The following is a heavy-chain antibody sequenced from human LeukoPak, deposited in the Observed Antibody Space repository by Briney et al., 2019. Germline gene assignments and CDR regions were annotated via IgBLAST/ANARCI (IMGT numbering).Heavy chain of an antibody. V-gene: IGHV5-51*01. Sequence: GESLKISCKGSGYSFTSYWIGWVRQMPGKGLEWMGIIYPGDSGTRYSPSFQGQVTISADKSISTAYLQWSSLKASDTAMYYCARHGALSGRGYYYYYYMDVWGKGTTVTVSS. CDR3: ARHGALSGRGYYYYYYMDV. CDR2: IYPGDSGT. J-gene: IGHJ6*03. D-gene: IGHD2/OR15-2a*01. CDR1: GYSFTSYW.